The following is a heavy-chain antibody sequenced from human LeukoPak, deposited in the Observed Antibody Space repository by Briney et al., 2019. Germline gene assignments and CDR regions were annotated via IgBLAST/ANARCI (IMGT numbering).Heavy chain of an antibody. J-gene: IGHJ6*02. CDR3: ARALNYDWDV. V-gene: IGHV3-33*08. Sequence: GGSLRLSCAASGFTFSSYAMSWVRQAPGKGLEWVAVIWSDERTTYYADSVQGRFTISRDNPKKTVFLQMNSLRAEDTAEYYCARALNYDWDVWGQGTTVTVSS. CDR2: IWSDERTT. CDR1: GFTFSSYA.